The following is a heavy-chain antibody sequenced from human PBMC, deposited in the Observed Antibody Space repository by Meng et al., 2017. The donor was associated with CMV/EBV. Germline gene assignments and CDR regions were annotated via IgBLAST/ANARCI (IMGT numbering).Heavy chain of an antibody. V-gene: IGHV1-69*01. Sequence: KGRCKGAGGHFRRDGSRGGRQGPGRRIEWKGGIVPICGTANYTRKFQGRVTITAGESTSTAYMGRGKLRSEDTAVYYCASKGGSYDYWGQGTLVTVSS. CDR1: GGHFRRDG. CDR3: ASKGGSYDY. CDR2: IVPICGTA. D-gene: IGHD1-26*01. J-gene: IGHJ4*02.